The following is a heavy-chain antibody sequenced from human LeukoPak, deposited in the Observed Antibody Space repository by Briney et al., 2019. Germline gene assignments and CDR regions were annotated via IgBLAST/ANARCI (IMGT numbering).Heavy chain of an antibody. CDR3: AREDGIAARPKKNGMDV. V-gene: IGHV1-2*02. J-gene: IGHJ6*02. CDR2: INPNSGGT. Sequence: ASVKVSCKASGYTFTGYYMHWVRQAPGQGLEWMGWINPNSGGTNYAQKFQGRVTMTRDTSISTAYMELSRLRSDDTAVYYCAREDGIAARPKKNGMDVWGQGTTVTVSS. D-gene: IGHD6-6*01. CDR1: GYTFTGYY.